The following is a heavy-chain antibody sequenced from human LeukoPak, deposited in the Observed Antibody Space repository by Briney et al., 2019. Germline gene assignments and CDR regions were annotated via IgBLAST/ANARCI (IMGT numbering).Heavy chain of an antibody. D-gene: IGHD3-22*01. J-gene: IGHJ4*02. V-gene: IGHV3-7*01. CDR3: AREMTYYYDSSGYYYLDY. Sequence: PGGSLRLSCAASGFTFSSYWMSWVRQAPGKGLEWVANIKQDGSEKYYVDSVKGRFTISRDNAKNSLYLQMNSLRAEDTAVYYCAREMTYYYDSSGYYYLDYWGQGTLVTVSP. CDR1: GFTFSSYW. CDR2: IKQDGSEK.